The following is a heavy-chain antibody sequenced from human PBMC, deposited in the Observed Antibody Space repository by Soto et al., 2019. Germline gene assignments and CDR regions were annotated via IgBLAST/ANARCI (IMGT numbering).Heavy chain of an antibody. CDR3: ARTGIHYYYYGMDV. CDR2: IYYSGST. CDR1: GGSISSYY. V-gene: IGHV4-59*08. Sequence: SETLSLTCTVSGGSISSYYWSWIRQPPGKGLEWIGYIYYSGSTNYNPSLKSRVTISVDTSKNQFSLKLSSVTAADTAVYYCARTGIHYYYYGMDVWGQGTRVTVSS. J-gene: IGHJ6*02.